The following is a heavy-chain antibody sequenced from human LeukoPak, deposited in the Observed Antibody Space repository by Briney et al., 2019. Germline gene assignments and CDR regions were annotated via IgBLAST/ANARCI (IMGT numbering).Heavy chain of an antibody. CDR1: GFPFSAYA. J-gene: IGHJ4*02. CDR3: ARAPVWFGEWYFDY. CDR2: ISYDGSNI. D-gene: IGHD3-10*01. Sequence: GRSLRLSCAASGFPFSAYAMHWVRQAPGKGLEWVAVISYDGSNIYYTDSVKGRFTISRDNSKSTLFLQKNSLRAEDTALYYCARAPVWFGEWYFDYWGQGTLVTVSS. V-gene: IGHV3-30-3*01.